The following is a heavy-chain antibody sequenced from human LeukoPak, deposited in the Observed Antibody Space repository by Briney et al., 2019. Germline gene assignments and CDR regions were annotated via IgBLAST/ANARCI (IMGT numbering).Heavy chain of an antibody. CDR1: GFTFSSYF. V-gene: IGHV3-30-3*01. D-gene: IGHD3-10*01. CDR3: ARDRSKCMDV. CDR2: VSNDGSNK. Sequence: GGSLRLSCAASGFTFSSYFMYWVRQAPGEGLEWVAVVSNDGSNKYHADSVKGRFTISRDNSKNTLYLQMDSLRAEDTAVYYCARDRSKCMDVWGQGTTVTVSS. J-gene: IGHJ6*02.